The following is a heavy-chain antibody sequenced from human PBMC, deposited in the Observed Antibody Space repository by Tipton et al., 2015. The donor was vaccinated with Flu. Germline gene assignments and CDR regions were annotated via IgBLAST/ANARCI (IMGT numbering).Heavy chain of an antibody. J-gene: IGHJ4*02. V-gene: IGHV4-38-2*01. D-gene: IGHD3-10*01. CDR3: ARSTYYYGSGTSDF. CDR2: IFRSGST. Sequence: TLSLTCSVSGDSIGSRYLWGWIRQPPEKGLEWVGNIFRSGSTYYKPSLKSRVTVSLDTSNNQFSLNLRFVTAADTAMYYCARSTYYYGSGTSDFWGQGALVTVTS. CDR1: GDSIGSRYL.